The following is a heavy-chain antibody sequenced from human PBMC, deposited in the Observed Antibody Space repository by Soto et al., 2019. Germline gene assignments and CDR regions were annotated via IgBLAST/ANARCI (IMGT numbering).Heavy chain of an antibody. CDR2: INHSGST. Sequence: SETLSLTCAVYGGSFSGYYWSWIRQPPGKGLEWIGEINHSGSTNYNPSLKSRVTISVDTSKNQFSLKLSSVTAADTAVYYCAREGYCSGGSCYSRILDYWGQGTLVTVSS. D-gene: IGHD2-15*01. CDR1: GGSFSGYY. CDR3: AREGYCSGGSCYSRILDY. V-gene: IGHV4-34*01. J-gene: IGHJ4*02.